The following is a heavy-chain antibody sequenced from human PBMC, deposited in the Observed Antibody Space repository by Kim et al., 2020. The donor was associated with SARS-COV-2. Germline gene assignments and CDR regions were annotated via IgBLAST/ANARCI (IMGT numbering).Heavy chain of an antibody. CDR1: GFTFSSYE. J-gene: IGHJ5*02. V-gene: IGHV3-48*03. CDR2: ISSSGSTI. Sequence: GGSLRLSCAASGFTFSSYEMNWVRQAPGKGLEWVSYISSSGSTIYYADSVKGRFTISRDNAKNSLYLQMNSLRAEDTAVYYCAREQYSYGYVWFDPWGQGTLVTVSS. D-gene: IGHD5-18*01. CDR3: AREQYSYGYVWFDP.